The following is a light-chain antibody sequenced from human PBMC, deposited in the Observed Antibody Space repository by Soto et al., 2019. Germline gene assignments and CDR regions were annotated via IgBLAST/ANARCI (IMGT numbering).Light chain of an antibody. J-gene: IGLJ2*01. V-gene: IGLV2-8*01. Sequence: QSALTQPPSASGSPGQSVTISCTGSSSDVGGYDFVSWYQQHPGKAPKLMIYEVSERPSGVPDRFSGSKSGNSASLTVSGLQAEDEADYYCSSYAGSNKFVLFGGGTQLTVL. CDR2: EVS. CDR3: SSYAGSNKFVL. CDR1: SSDVGGYDF.